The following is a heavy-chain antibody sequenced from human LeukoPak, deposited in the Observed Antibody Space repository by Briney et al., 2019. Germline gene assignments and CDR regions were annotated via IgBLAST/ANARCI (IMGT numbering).Heavy chain of an antibody. Sequence: GGSLRLSCTASGFTFGDYAMSWVRQAPGKGLEWVGFIRSKAYGGTTEYAASVKGRFSRSRDDSTSIAYLKMKRLKNEVTDVYYCSREWELLRCKEYWGEGALGTASS. V-gene: IGHV3-49*04. CDR3: SREWELLRCKEY. D-gene: IGHD1-26*01. J-gene: IGHJ4*02. CDR1: GFTFGDYA. CDR2: IRSKAYGGTT.